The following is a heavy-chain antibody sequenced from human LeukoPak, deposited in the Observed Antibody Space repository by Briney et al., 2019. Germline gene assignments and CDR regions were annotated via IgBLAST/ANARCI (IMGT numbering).Heavy chain of an antibody. CDR2: IKQDGSEK. V-gene: IGHV3-7*01. D-gene: IGHD3-22*01. Sequence: GGSLRLSCAASGFTFSNFWMHWVRLAPGKGLEWVANIKQDGSEKYYVDSVKGRFTISRDNAKNSLYLQMNSLRAEDTAVYYCARDRGYYDSSGFDYWGQGTLVTVSS. CDR1: GFTFSNFW. CDR3: ARDRGYYDSSGFDY. J-gene: IGHJ4*02.